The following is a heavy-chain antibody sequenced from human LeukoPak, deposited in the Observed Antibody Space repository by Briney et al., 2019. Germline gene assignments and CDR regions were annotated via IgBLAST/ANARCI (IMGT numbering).Heavy chain of an antibody. CDR2: INPSGGST. V-gene: IGHV1-46*01. J-gene: IGHJ4*02. D-gene: IGHD2-15*01. Sequence: ASVKVSCKASGYTFTSYYMHWVRQAPGQGLEWMGIINPSGGSTTYAQKFQGRVTMTRDMSTSTVYMELSSLRSEDTAVYYCARDGSGYCSGGSCAFDYWGQGTLVTVSS. CDR1: GYTFTSYY. CDR3: ARDGSGYCSGGSCAFDY.